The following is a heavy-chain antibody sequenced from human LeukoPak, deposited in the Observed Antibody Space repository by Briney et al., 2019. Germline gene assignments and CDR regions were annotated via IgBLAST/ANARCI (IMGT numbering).Heavy chain of an antibody. D-gene: IGHD3-22*01. CDR1: VLTLSSDW. J-gene: IGHJ4*02. Sequence: RGPLILSCVASVLTLSSDWMLWVPQAPGRGLVWLSHINSESTISTYVDSVSGRFTISRDNAKNSLYLQMNSLRVEDTALYYCLRGFPGRHGYWDYWGQGTLVTVSS. V-gene: IGHV3-74*03. CDR3: LRGFPGRHGYWDY. CDR2: INSESTIS.